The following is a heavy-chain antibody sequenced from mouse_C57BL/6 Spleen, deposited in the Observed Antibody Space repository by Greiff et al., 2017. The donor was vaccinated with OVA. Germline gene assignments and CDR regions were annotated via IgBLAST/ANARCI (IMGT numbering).Heavy chain of an antibody. CDR3: ARVDYDGGDYAMDY. CDR2: IYPRSGNT. V-gene: IGHV1-81*01. J-gene: IGHJ4*01. Sequence: QVHVKQSGAELARPGASVKLSCKASGYTFTSYGISWVKPRTGQGLEWIGEIYPRSGNTYYNEKFKGKATLTADKSSSTAYMELRSLTSEDSAVYFCARVDYDGGDYAMDYWGQGTSVTVSS. CDR1: GYTFTSYG. D-gene: IGHD2-4*01.